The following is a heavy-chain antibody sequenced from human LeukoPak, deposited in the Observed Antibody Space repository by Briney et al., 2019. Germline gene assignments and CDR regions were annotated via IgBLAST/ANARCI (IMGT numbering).Heavy chain of an antibody. Sequence: SETLSLTCAVYGGSFSGYYWSWIRQPPGKELEWIGEINHSGSTHYNPSLKSRVTISVDTSKNQFSLRLSSVTAADTAVYYCARGLPFTIVLMVYGNWFDPWGQGTLVTVSS. D-gene: IGHD2-8*01. J-gene: IGHJ5*02. V-gene: IGHV4-34*01. CDR2: INHSGST. CDR3: ARGLPFTIVLMVYGNWFDP. CDR1: GGSFSGYY.